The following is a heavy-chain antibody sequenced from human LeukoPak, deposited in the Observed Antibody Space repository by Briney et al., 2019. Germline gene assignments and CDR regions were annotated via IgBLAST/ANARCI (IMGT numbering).Heavy chain of an antibody. CDR1: GFTFSSYE. J-gene: IGHJ4*02. D-gene: IGHD6-19*01. CDR2: ISSSGSTI. Sequence: GGSLRLSCAAPGFTFSSYEMNWVRRAPGKGLEWVSYISSSGSTIYYADSVKGRFTISRDNAKNSLYLQMNSLRAEDTAVYYCARDSSGWYRFEYWGQGTLVTVSS. V-gene: IGHV3-48*03. CDR3: ARDSSGWYRFEY.